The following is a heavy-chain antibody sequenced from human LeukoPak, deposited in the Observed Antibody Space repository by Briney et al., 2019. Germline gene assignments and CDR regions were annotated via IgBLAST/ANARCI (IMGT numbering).Heavy chain of an antibody. D-gene: IGHD1/OR15-1a*01. CDR2: IYYSGST. CDR1: GGSISSYY. Sequence: SETLSLTCTVSGGSISSYYWSWIRQPPGKGLEWIGYIYYSGSTNYNPSLKSRVTISVDTSKNQFSLKLSSVTAADTAVYYCARGGAAQEQDYYYYYMDVWGKGTTVTISS. V-gene: IGHV4-59*01. CDR3: ARGGAAQEQDYYYYYMDV. J-gene: IGHJ6*03.